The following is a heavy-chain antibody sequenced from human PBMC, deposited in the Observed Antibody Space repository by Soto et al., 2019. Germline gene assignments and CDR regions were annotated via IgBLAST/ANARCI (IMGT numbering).Heavy chain of an antibody. Sequence: VASVKVSCKASGYTFTSYGISWVRQAPGQGLEWMGWMSAYNGNTNYAQKLQGRVTMTTDTSTSTAYMELRSLRSDDTAVYYCARRVAGYSYGSNWFDPWGQGTLVTVSS. V-gene: IGHV1-18*01. CDR3: ARRVAGYSYGSNWFDP. J-gene: IGHJ5*02. CDR1: GYTFTSYG. CDR2: MSAYNGNT. D-gene: IGHD5-18*01.